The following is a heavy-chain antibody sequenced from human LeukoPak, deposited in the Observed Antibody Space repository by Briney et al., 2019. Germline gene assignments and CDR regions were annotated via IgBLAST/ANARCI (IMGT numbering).Heavy chain of an antibody. Sequence: PGGSLRLSCAASGFSFSDYSMNWVRQTPGKGLEWISYITGTSNVIYYADSVKGRFTISRDNAKNSLYLQMDSLRADDTAVYYCTRGYSSTSWFDPWGQVTLVTVSS. J-gene: IGHJ5*02. CDR1: GFSFSDYS. D-gene: IGHD2-2*01. V-gene: IGHV3-48*04. CDR3: TRGYSSTSWFDP. CDR2: ITGTSNVI.